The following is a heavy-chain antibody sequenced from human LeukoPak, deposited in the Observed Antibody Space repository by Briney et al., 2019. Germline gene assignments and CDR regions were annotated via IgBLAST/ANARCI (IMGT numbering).Heavy chain of an antibody. CDR2: ISSSSSYI. CDR3: ARATIFGWFDP. D-gene: IGHD3-9*01. Sequence: GGSLRLSCAASGFTLSSYSMTWVCQAPGKGLEWVSSISSSSSYIYYADSVKGRFTISRDNAKNSLYLQMNSLRAEDTAVYYCARATIFGWFDPWGQGTLVTVSS. V-gene: IGHV3-21*01. J-gene: IGHJ5*02. CDR1: GFTLSSYS.